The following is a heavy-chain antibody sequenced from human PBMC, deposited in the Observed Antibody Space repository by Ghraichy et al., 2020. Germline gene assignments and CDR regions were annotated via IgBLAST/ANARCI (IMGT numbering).Heavy chain of an antibody. CDR1: GFTFRSFG. V-gene: IGHV3-33*01. Sequence: GGSLRLSCAASGFTFRSFGMHWVRQAPGKGLEWVAFIWYAGNTKYYADSVKGRFIISRDNSNNTVYLQMNSLRAGDTAVYYCARTWGGLNNDPYNDAADIWGQGTTVTVSS. D-gene: IGHD3-16*01. J-gene: IGHJ3*02. CDR2: IWYAGNTK. CDR3: ARTWGGLNNDPYNDAADI.